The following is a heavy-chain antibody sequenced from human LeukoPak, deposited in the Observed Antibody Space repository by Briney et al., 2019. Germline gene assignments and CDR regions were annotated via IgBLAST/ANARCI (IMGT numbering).Heavy chain of an antibody. J-gene: IGHJ4*02. Sequence: PGGSLRLSCAASGFTFSSYSMNWVRQAPGKGLEWIGRIYTSGSTNYNPSLKSRVTMSVDTSKNQFSLKLSSVTAADTAVYYCARDGWDSGWLDYWGQGTLVTVSS. V-gene: IGHV4-4*07. CDR3: ARDGWDSGWLDY. CDR1: GFTFSSYS. D-gene: IGHD6-19*01. CDR2: IYTSGST.